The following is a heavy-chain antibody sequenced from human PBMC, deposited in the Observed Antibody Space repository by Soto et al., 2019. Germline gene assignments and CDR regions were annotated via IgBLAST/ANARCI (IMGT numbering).Heavy chain of an antibody. CDR2: ISPGDSDT. D-gene: IGHD6-13*01. CDR1: GYSFTTFW. CDR3: VSGYYLLPPASERRMGSYYGMDV. Sequence: ESLKISCKCSGYSFTTFWIGWVRQMPGKGLEWMGIISPGDSDTRYSPSFQGQVTVSADKSVSTAYLQWSSLKASDTAMYYCVSGYYLLPPASERRMGSYYGMDVWGQGTTVTVPS. J-gene: IGHJ6*02. V-gene: IGHV5-51*01.